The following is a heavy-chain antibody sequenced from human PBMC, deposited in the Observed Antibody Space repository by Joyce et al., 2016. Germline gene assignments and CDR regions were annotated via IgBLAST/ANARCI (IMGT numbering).Heavy chain of an antibody. CDR1: GYTFTYYS. V-gene: IGHV1-18*01. CDR3: ARVVTTGVYFDY. CDR2: ISAYNDNT. Sequence: QVQLVQSGAEVKKPGASVKVSCKASGYTFTYYSISWVRQAPGQGLEWMGWISAYNDNTDSAQKFQGRVTMTTDTSTSTVYMELRSLRSDDTAVYYCARVVTTGVYFDYWGQGSLVTVSS. D-gene: IGHD4-23*01. J-gene: IGHJ4*02.